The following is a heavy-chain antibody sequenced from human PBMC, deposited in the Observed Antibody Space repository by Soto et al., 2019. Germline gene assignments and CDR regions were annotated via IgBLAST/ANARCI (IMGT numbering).Heavy chain of an antibody. Sequence: PGGSLRLSCAASGFIFSSYTMNWVRQAPGKGLECVSSISSSSSYIYYADSVKGRFTISGDNAKNSLYLQMNSLRAEDTAVYYCARAPPPIYGDYIYFDYWGQGTLVTVSS. CDR3: ARAPPPIYGDYIYFDY. D-gene: IGHD4-17*01. CDR2: ISSSSSYI. CDR1: GFIFSSYT. J-gene: IGHJ4*02. V-gene: IGHV3-21*01.